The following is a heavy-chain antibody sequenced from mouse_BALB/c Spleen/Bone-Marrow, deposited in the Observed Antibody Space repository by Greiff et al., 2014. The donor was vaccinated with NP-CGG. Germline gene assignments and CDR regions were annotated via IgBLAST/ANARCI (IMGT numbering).Heavy chain of an antibody. CDR2: INSGSSSI. V-gene: IGHV5-17*02. CDR1: GFTFSSFG. Sequence: EVLLVQSGAGLVQPGGSRKLSCAASGFTFSSFGMHWVRQAPEKGLEWVAYINSGSSSIYYAKTVKGRFTISRDNPKNTLFLQMTSQRSEDTAMYCGVRPYNYAMDYWGQGTSVTVSS. CDR3: VRPYNYAMDY. D-gene: IGHD2-10*01. J-gene: IGHJ4*01.